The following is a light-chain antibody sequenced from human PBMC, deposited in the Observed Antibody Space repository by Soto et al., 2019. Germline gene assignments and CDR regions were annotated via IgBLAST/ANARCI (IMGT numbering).Light chain of an antibody. Sequence: DIQMTQSPSSLSASVGDRVTITCRASQSISRFLNWCQQKPGKAPQLLIYAASSLQSGVPSRFSGSGSGTDFTLTISSLQPEDSATYYCQQRYTTPITFGQGTRLEIK. CDR3: QQRYTTPIT. CDR1: QSISRF. V-gene: IGKV1-39*01. J-gene: IGKJ5*01. CDR2: AAS.